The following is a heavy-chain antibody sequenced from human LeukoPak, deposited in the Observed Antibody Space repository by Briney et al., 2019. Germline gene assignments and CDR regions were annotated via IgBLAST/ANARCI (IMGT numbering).Heavy chain of an antibody. V-gene: IGHV4-34*01. CDR1: GGSFSGYY. Sequence: SETLSLTCAVYGGSFSGYYWSWIRQPPGKGLEWIGEINHSGSTNYNPSLKSRVTISVDTSKNQFSLKLSSVTAADTAVYYCARGRRVSGSSDFDYWGQGTLVTVSS. CDR2: INHSGST. CDR3: ARGRRVSGSSDFDY. D-gene: IGHD6-6*01. J-gene: IGHJ4*02.